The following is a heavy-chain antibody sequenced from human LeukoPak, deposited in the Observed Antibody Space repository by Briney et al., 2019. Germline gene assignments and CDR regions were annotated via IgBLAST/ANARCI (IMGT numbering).Heavy chain of an antibody. CDR1: GFTFSSYG. CDR2: ISYDGSNK. V-gene: IGHV3-30*18. D-gene: IGHD6-19*01. CDR3: AKEPPVVGGWCDY. J-gene: IGHJ4*02. Sequence: GRSLRLSCAASGFTFSSYGIHWVRQAPGKGLEWVAVISYDGSNKYYADSVKGRFTISRDNSKNTLYLQMNSLRAEDTAVYYCAKEPPVVGGWCDYWGQGTPVTVSS.